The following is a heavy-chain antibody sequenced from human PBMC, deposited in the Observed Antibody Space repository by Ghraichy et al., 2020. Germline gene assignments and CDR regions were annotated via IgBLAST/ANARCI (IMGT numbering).Heavy chain of an antibody. Sequence: ASVKVSCKASGYTFTGYYVHWVRQAPGQGLEWMGWINPNSGGTNYAQKFQGRVTMTRDTSISTAYMELSRLRSDDTAVYYCAREVSFAIFSYFDYWGQGTLVTVSS. D-gene: IGHD3-3*01. CDR2: INPNSGGT. J-gene: IGHJ4*02. CDR1: GYTFTGYY. CDR3: AREVSFAIFSYFDY. V-gene: IGHV1-2*02.